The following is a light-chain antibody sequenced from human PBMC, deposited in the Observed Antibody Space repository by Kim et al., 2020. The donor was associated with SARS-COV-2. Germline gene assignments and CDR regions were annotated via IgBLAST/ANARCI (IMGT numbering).Light chain of an antibody. Sequence: RATINCKSSQTVLYSSINKNYLAWYQQKPGQPPKLLIYWASSRESGVPDRFSGSGSGTDFTLTISSLQAEDVAVYYCQQYYSTPLTFGQGTKLEIK. CDR2: WAS. J-gene: IGKJ2*01. CDR1: QTVLYSSINKNY. V-gene: IGKV4-1*01. CDR3: QQYYSTPLT.